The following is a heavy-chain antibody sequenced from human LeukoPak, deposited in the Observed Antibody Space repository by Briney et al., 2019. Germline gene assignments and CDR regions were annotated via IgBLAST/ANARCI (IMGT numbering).Heavy chain of an antibody. CDR3: AKEMGGNYYYGMDV. V-gene: IGHV3-23*01. Sequence: SGGSLRLSCAASGFTFSSFAMSWVRQAPGKGLEWVSGISDSGGTTYYADSVKGRFTVSRDNSKKTLFLQMNTLRAEDTAVYYCAKEMGGNYYYGMDVWGQGTTVTVSS. J-gene: IGHJ6*02. D-gene: IGHD2-15*01. CDR1: GFTFSSFA. CDR2: ISDSGGTT.